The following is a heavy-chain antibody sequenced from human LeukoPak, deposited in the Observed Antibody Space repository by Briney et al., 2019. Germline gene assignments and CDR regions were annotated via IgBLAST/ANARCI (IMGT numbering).Heavy chain of an antibody. CDR1: GYTFTSYY. CDR3: ARDPSTVTTEYYFDY. Sequence: PRASVKVSCKASGYTFTSYYMHWVRQAPGQGLEWMGIINPSGGSTSYAQKFQGRVTMSRDTSTSTVYMGLSSLRSEDTAVYYCARDPSTVTTEYYFDYWGQGTLVTVSS. V-gene: IGHV1-46*01. CDR2: INPSGGST. J-gene: IGHJ4*02. D-gene: IGHD4-17*01.